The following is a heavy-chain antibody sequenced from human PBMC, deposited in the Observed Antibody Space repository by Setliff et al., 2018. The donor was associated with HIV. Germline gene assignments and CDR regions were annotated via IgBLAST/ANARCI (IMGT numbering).Heavy chain of an antibody. CDR2: ISGYNGNT. J-gene: IGHJ4*02. CDR3: ARLRPSVADRSYFDH. Sequence: ASVKVSCKASGYTFSDFGISWVRQAPGQGLEWMGWISGYNGNTKYAQEVQGRVTMTTKTSTSTAYMELRNLRSEDTAVYYCARLRPSVADRSYFDHWGQGTLVTVSS. D-gene: IGHD6-19*01. V-gene: IGHV1-18*01. CDR1: GYTFSDFG.